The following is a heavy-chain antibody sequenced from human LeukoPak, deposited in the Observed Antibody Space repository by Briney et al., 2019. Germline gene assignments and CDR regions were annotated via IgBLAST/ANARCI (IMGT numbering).Heavy chain of an antibody. CDR1: GYTFTSYG. D-gene: IGHD3-3*01. Sequence: ASVKVSCKASGYTFTSYGISWVRQAPGQGLEWMGWISAYNGNTNYAQKLQGRVTMTTDTSTSTAYMELRSLRSDDTAVYYCAKSMVGLLYTKNWSAPWGQGTLVPVSS. V-gene: IGHV1-18*01. CDR2: ISAYNGNT. J-gene: IGHJ5*02. CDR3: AKSMVGLLYTKNWSAP.